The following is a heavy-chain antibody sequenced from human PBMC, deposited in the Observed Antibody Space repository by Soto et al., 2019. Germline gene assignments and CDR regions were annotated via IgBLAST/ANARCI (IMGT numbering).Heavy chain of an antibody. D-gene: IGHD6-19*01. V-gene: IGHV4-31*03. CDR3: AREAYSSGWRY. CDR2: IYYSGST. CDR1: GGSISSGGYY. Sequence: SETLSLTCTVSGGSISSGGYYWSWIRQHPGKGLEWIGYIYYSGSTYYNPSLKSRVTISVDTSKNQFSLKLSSVTAADTAVYYCAREAYSSGWRYWGQGTLVTVS. J-gene: IGHJ4*02.